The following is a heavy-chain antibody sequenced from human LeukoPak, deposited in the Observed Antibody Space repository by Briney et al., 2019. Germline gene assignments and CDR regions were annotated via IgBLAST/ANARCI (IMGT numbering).Heavy chain of an antibody. CDR1: GFIFSDYN. J-gene: IGHJ4*02. CDR3: ARHVLYSYFDY. CDR2: IYYSAST. Sequence: GSLRLSCEASGFIFSDYNMNWVRQPPGKGLEWIGYIYYSASTNYSPSLKSRVTISVETSNNQFSLRLTSVTAADTAVYYCARHVLYSYFDYWGQGSLVTVSA. V-gene: IGHV4-59*08. D-gene: IGHD2-8*01.